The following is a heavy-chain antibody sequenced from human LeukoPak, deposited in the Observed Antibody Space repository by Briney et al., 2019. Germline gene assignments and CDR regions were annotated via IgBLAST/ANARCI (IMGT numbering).Heavy chain of an antibody. CDR1: GFTFSSYS. CDR2: ISSSSSYI. V-gene: IGHV3-21*01. D-gene: IGHD3-9*01. Sequence: GGSLRLSCAASGFTFSSYSMNWVRQAPGKGLEWVSSISSSSSYIYYADSVKGRFTISRDNSKNTLYLQMNSLRAEDTAVYYCAKDGVDDIYYYMDVWGKGTTVTVSS. J-gene: IGHJ6*03. CDR3: AKDGVDDIYYYMDV.